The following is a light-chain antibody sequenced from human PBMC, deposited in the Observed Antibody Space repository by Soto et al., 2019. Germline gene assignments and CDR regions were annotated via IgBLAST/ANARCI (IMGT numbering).Light chain of an antibody. CDR1: SSDVGGYNY. CDR3: SSYAGTKNVV. Sequence: QSALTQPPSASGSPGQSVAFSCTGTSSDVGGYNYVSWYQHHPGKAPKLMIYEVSKRPSGVPDRFSGSKSGNTASLTVSGLQPEDEADYYCSSYAGTKNVVFGGGTKLTVL. V-gene: IGLV2-8*01. J-gene: IGLJ2*01. CDR2: EVS.